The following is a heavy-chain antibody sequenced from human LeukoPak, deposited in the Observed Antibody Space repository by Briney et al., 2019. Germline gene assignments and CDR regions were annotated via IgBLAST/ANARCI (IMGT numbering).Heavy chain of an antibody. CDR3: ARDRGFGYDSSGYRGDAFDI. CDR2: IKQDGSEK. J-gene: IGHJ3*02. CDR1: GFPFSSYW. D-gene: IGHD3-22*01. Sequence: GGSLRLSCVASGFPFSSYWMTWVRQAPGKGLEWVANIKQDGSEKYYVDSVKGRFTISRDNAKNSLYLQMNSLRAEDTAVYYCARDRGFGYDSSGYRGDAFDIWGQGTMVTVSS. V-gene: IGHV3-7*03.